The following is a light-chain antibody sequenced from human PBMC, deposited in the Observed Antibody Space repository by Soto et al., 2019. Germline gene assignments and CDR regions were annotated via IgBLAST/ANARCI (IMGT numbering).Light chain of an antibody. J-gene: IGKJ1*01. Sequence: EIVLTQSPGTLSLSPGERATLSCTASQTVRSSTLAWYQQKPGQAPRLLFYGTYNRATDIPDRFSGRGSGTEFTLTISKVEPEDFAVYYCQQYGSSPPWTFGQGTKVEIK. CDR1: QTVRSST. CDR2: GTY. CDR3: QQYGSSPPWT. V-gene: IGKV3-20*01.